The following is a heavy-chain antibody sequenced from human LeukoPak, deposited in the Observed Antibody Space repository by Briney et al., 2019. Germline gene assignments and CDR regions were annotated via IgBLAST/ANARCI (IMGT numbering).Heavy chain of an antibody. V-gene: IGHV1-2*02. CDR1: GYTFTGYY. Sequence: ASVKVSCKASGYTFTGYYMHWVRQAPGQGLEWMGWINPNSGGTNYAQKFQGRVTMTRDTSISTAYMELSRLRSDDTAVFYCARGDRSAWYPPYDYWGQGTLVTVSS. D-gene: IGHD6-19*01. CDR2: INPNSGGT. J-gene: IGHJ4*02. CDR3: ARGDRSAWYPPYDY.